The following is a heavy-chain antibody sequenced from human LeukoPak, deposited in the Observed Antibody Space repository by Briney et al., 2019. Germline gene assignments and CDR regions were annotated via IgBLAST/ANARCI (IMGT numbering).Heavy chain of an antibody. CDR2: IYTSGST. D-gene: IGHD6-6*01. V-gene: IGHV4-4*07. J-gene: IGHJ6*04. CDR1: GYSITSGYY. CDR3: AREYVAARRRLDV. Sequence: KSSETLSLTCTVSGYSITSGYYWGWIRQPAGKGLEWIGRIYTSGSTNYNPSLKSRVTMSVDTSKNQFSLKLSSVTAADTAVYYCAREYVAARRRLDVWGKGTTVTVSS.